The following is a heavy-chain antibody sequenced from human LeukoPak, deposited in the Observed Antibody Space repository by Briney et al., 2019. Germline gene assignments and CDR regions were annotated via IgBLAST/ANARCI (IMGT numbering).Heavy chain of an antibody. CDR1: GFTFSNYA. D-gene: IGHD3-9*01. CDR3: VKWGDYDVLTGYYDPDY. V-gene: IGHV3-23*01. J-gene: IGHJ4*02. Sequence: PGASLRLSCAASGFTFSNYAMSGVRQAPGKGLEWVSAITGSGGGTYYADSVKGRFTISRENSKNTLYLQVDSLRVEDTAVYYCVKWGDYDVLTGYYDPDYWGQGSLVTVSS. CDR2: ITGSGGGT.